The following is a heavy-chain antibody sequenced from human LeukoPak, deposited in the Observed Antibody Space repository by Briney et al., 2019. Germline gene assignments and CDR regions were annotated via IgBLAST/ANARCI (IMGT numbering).Heavy chain of an antibody. D-gene: IGHD4/OR15-4a*01. CDR1: GFTVSTNY. Sequence: GGSLRLSCAASGFTVSTNYMSWVRQAPGKGLEWVSFIYSDNTHYSDSVKGRFTISRDNSKNTLYLQMNSLRAEDTAVYYCARRAGAYSHPYDYWGQGTLVTVSS. CDR3: ARRAGAYSHPYDY. V-gene: IGHV3-53*01. CDR2: IYSDNT. J-gene: IGHJ4*02.